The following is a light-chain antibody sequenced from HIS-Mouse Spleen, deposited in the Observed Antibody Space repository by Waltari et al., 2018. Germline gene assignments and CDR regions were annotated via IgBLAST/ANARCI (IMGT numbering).Light chain of an antibody. V-gene: IGLV1-47*01. Sequence: QSVLTQPPSASGTPGQRVTISCSGSSPNIGSNYVNWYQPLPGTAPKLLIYRNNQRPSGVPDRFSGSKSGTSASLAISGLRSEDEADYYCAAWDDSLSGYVFGTGTKVTVL. J-gene: IGLJ1*01. CDR3: AAWDDSLSGYV. CDR1: SPNIGSNY. CDR2: RNN.